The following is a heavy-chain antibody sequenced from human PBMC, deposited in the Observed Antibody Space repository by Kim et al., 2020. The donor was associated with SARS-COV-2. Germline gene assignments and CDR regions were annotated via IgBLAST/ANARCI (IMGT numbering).Heavy chain of an antibody. Sequence: PSLKSRVTISVDTAKNQFSLKLSSGTAADTAVYYCARHSRIVVVAAAILAWGQGTLVTVSS. J-gene: IGHJ4*02. CDR3: ARHSRIVVVAAAILA. V-gene: IGHV4-39*01. D-gene: IGHD2-2*01.